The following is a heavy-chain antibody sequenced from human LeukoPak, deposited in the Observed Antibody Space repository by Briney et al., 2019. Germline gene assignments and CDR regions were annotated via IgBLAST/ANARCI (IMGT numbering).Heavy chain of an antibody. J-gene: IGHJ6*04. CDR3: AGPHYYGSGSYPKDYYYGMDV. V-gene: IGHV1-69*13. D-gene: IGHD3-10*01. Sequence: SVKVSCKASGGTFSSYAISWVRQAPGQGLEWMVGIIPIFGTANYAQKFQGRVTITADESTSTAYMELSSLRSEDTAVYYCAGPHYYGSGSYPKDYYYGMDVWGKGTTVTVSS. CDR2: IIPIFGTA. CDR1: GGTFSSYA.